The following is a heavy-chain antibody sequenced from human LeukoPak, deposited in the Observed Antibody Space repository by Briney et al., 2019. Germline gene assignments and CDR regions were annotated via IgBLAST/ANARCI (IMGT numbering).Heavy chain of an antibody. V-gene: IGHV4-39*01. D-gene: IGHD3-10*01. CDR2: IYESGST. CDR3: ARSPLPYGAGRGYFDY. J-gene: IGHJ4*02. CDR1: GGPIRRSYCY. Sequence: SETQSLTCTVSGGPIRRSYCYWGWIRQTPGKGLEWIGSIYESGSTQYSPSLKSRLTVSVDTSKNQFSLNLTSVTATDTAVYYCARSPLPYGAGRGYFDYWGRGTLVTVSS.